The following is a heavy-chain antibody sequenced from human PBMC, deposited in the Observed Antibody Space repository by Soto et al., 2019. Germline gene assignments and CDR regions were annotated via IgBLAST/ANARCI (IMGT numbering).Heavy chain of an antibody. J-gene: IGHJ4*02. Sequence: GGSLRLSCLGSGFFFNNYAMNWVRQAPGKGLEWVSYISIGRSSIYYADSVKGRFTVSRDDAKNSLYLEMRSLRDEDTAVYYCARDRGGYGLFDSWGQGTLVTVSS. CDR3: ARDRGGYGLFDS. D-gene: IGHD5-18*01. CDR2: ISIGRSSI. CDR1: GFFFNNYA. V-gene: IGHV3-48*02.